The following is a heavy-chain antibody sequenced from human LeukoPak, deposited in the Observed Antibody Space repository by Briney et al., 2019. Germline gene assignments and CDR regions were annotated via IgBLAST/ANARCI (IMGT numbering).Heavy chain of an antibody. CDR1: GFTFSDYY. Sequence: GGSLRLSCAASGFTFSDYYMSWIRQAPGKGLEWVSYISGSSTHTDYADSVKGRFTISRDNAKKSLYLQMNSLRAEDTAVYYCATPGLLGYCSSAICAPPGYWGQGTLVTVSS. CDR2: ISGSSTHT. V-gene: IGHV3-11*03. J-gene: IGHJ4*02. D-gene: IGHD2-2*01. CDR3: ATPGLLGYCSSAICAPPGY.